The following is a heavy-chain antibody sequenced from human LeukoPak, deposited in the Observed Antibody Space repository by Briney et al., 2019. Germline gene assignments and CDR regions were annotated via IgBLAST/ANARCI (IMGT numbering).Heavy chain of an antibody. CDR1: GFTFSMSW. V-gene: IGHV3-74*01. J-gene: IGHJ4*02. Sequence: GGSLRLSCAASGFTFSMSWIHWVRHAPGKGLVWVSRINPDGSSTRHADSVKGRFTISRDNAKNTLYLQMDRLRAEDTAVYYCARELGGDRDYWGQGTLVIVSS. D-gene: IGHD2-21*02. CDR2: INPDGSST. CDR3: ARELGGDRDY.